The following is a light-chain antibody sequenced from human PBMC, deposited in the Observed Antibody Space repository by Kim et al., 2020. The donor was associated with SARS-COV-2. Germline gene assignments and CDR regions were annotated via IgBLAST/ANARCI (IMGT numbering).Light chain of an antibody. Sequence: RVLISCTGSRSNIGATSDVHWYQQLPGKAPKLLISGNKNRPSGVPDRFSGSVSGTSTSLAITGLQAEDEADYYCQSYDSSLSDFVFGTGTKVTVL. CDR1: RSNIGATSD. CDR2: GNK. V-gene: IGLV1-40*01. J-gene: IGLJ1*01. CDR3: QSYDSSLSDFV.